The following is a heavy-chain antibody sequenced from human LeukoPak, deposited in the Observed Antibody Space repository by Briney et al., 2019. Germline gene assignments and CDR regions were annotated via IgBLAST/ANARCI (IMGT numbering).Heavy chain of an antibody. CDR2: IYPGDSDT. Sequence: GASLTISCQGSGYSFTSYWIGWVRQLPGKGLEWMGIIYPGDSDTRYGPSFQGQVTISADKSISTAYLQWSSLKASDTAMYYCASPAYCGGDCYSGAFDIWGQGTMVTVS. V-gene: IGHV5-51*01. J-gene: IGHJ3*02. D-gene: IGHD2-21*01. CDR3: ASPAYCGGDCYSGAFDI. CDR1: GYSFTSYW.